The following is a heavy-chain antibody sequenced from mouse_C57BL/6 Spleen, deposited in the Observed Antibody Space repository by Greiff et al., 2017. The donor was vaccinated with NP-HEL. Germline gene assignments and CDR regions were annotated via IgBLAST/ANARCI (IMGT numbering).Heavy chain of an antibody. CDR2: ISDGGSYT. J-gene: IGHJ2*01. D-gene: IGHD2-5*01. CDR3: AREDSNYVALFDD. V-gene: IGHV5-4*01. CDR1: GFTFSSYA. Sequence: EVMLVESGGGLVKPGGSLKLSCAASGFTFSSYAMSWVRQTPEKRLEWVATISDGGSYTYYPDNVKGRFTISRDNAKNNLYLQMSHLKSEDTAMYYCAREDSNYVALFDDWGQGTTLTVSS.